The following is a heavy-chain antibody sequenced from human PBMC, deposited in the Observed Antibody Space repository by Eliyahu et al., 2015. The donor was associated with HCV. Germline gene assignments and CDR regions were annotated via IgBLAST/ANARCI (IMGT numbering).Heavy chain of an antibody. J-gene: IGHJ6*02. CDR1: GYTFTGYY. CDR3: ARPLYSSSWPICSYGMDV. CDR2: DNPNSGGT. V-gene: IGHV1-2*02. Sequence: QVQLVQSGAEVKKPGASVKVSCKASGYTFTGYYMHWVRQAPGQGLEWMGMDNPNSGGTNYAQKFQGRVTMTRDTSISTAYMELSRLRSDDTAVYYCARPLYSSSWPICSYGMDVWGQGTTVTVSS. D-gene: IGHD6-13*01.